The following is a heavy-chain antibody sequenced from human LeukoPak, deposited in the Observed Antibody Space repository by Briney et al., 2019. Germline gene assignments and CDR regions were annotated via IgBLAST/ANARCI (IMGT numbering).Heavy chain of an antibody. CDR3: ARVRLRRYFDY. Sequence: SETLSLTCSVSGGSISGFYWSWIRQPPGKGLEWIGYIFYSVTTNYNPSLKSRVTISVDTSKNQFSLKLSSVTAADTAVYYCARVRLRRYFDYWGQGTLVTVSS. J-gene: IGHJ4*02. V-gene: IGHV4-59*01. D-gene: IGHD2-8*01. CDR2: IFYSVTT. CDR1: GGSISGFY.